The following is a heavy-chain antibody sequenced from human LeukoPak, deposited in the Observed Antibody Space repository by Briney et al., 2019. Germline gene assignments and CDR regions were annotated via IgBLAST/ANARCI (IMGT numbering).Heavy chain of an antibody. D-gene: IGHD3-22*01. J-gene: IGHJ4*02. CDR2: IYYSGST. Sequence: SETLSLTCTVSGGSISSSSYSWGWIRQPPGKGLEWIGTIYYSGSTYYNPSLKSRVTISVDTSKDQFSLKLSSVTAADTAVYYCARDLVDSSGYLPWGQGTLVTVSS. CDR3: ARDLVDSSGYLP. CDR1: GGSISSSSYS. V-gene: IGHV4-39*07.